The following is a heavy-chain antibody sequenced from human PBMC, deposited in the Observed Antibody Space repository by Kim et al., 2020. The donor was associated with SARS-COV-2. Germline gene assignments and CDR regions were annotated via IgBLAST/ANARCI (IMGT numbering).Heavy chain of an antibody. D-gene: IGHD3-16*01. J-gene: IGHJ4*02. CDR2: FSFSGST. CDR3: ASLRREGYNNYFDF. CDR1: GGSISISSYS. V-gene: IGHV4-39*01. Sequence: SETLSLTCTVSGGSISISSYSWGWIRQPPGKGLDWIGSFSFSGSTYYHPSLKSRVTVSVDTSKNQFSLKLSSVTATDTAVYYCASLRREGYNNYFDFWGQGTLVTVSS.